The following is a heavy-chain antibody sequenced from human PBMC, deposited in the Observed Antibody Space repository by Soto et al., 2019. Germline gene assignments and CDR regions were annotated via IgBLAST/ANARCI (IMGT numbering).Heavy chain of an antibody. J-gene: IGHJ4*02. CDR2: ISHDGDDQ. D-gene: IGHD1-1*01. CDR3: ATDSVQKATFDY. CDR1: GFAFTFRNYG. V-gene: IGHV3-30*03. Sequence: PGGSLRLSCVASGFAFTFRNYGMHWVRQVPGKGLEWLAVISHDGDDQYYADSVKGRFTVSRDNVRNTLYLQMNSLRSEDTALYYCATDSVQKATFDYWGQETLVTVSS.